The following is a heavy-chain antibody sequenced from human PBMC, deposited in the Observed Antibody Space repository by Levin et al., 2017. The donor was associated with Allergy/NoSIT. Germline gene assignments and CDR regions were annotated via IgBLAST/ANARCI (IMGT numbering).Heavy chain of an antibody. V-gene: IGHV3-74*01. CDR3: SSIARDWDFDY. D-gene: IGHD6-13*01. CDR1: GFTFINYW. Sequence: GGSLRLSCAASGFTFINYWMHWVRQAPGKGLVWVSRINPDGSSASYADSVRGRFTISRDNAMHTLYLQMNSLRAEDTAVYYCSSIARDWDFDYWGQGTLVTVSS. CDR2: INPDGSSA. J-gene: IGHJ4*02.